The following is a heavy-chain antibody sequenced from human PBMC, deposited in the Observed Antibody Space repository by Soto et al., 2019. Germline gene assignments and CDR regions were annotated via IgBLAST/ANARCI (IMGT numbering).Heavy chain of an antibody. Sequence: PSETLSLTCTVSGGSMISYSWSWIRQPPGKGREWIGYIYHSGSTYYNPSLKSRVTISVDRSKNQFSLKLSSVTAADTAVYYCARVPGPWGQGTLVTVS. J-gene: IGHJ5*02. CDR2: IYHSGST. CDR3: ARVPGP. V-gene: IGHV4-59*12. CDR1: GGSMISYS.